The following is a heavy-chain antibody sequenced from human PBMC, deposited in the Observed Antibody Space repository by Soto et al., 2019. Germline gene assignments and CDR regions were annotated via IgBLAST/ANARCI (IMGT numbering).Heavy chain of an antibody. CDR2: IWYDGSNK. CDR3: ARGSPMAGVAFDI. J-gene: IGHJ3*02. Sequence: QVQLVESGGGVVQPGRSLRLSCAASGFTFSSYGMHWVRQAPGKGLEWVAVIWYDGSNKYYADSVKGRFTISRDNSKNRLYLKRNSLRAKDRAVYYCARGSPMAGVAFDIGGQGKMVTVSS. D-gene: IGHD3-10*01. V-gene: IGHV3-33*01. CDR1: GFTFSSYG.